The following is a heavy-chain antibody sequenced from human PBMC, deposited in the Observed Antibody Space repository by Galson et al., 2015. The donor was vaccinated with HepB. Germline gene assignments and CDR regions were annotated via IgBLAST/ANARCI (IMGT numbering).Heavy chain of an antibody. Sequence: SLRLSCAASGFTFSNGWMSWVRQAPGKGLEWVGRIKSKTDGGTTDYAAPVKGRFTISRDDSKNTLYLQMNSLETEDTAVYYCTTRIAAAGIWFDPWGQGTLVTVSS. CDR1: GFTFSNGW. D-gene: IGHD6-13*01. V-gene: IGHV3-15*01. CDR2: IKSKTDGGTT. CDR3: TTRIAAAGIWFDP. J-gene: IGHJ5*02.